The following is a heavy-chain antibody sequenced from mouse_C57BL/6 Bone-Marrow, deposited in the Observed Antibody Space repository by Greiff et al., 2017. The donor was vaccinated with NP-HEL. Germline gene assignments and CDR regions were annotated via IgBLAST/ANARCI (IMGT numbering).Heavy chain of an antibody. CDR1: GYTFTSYW. Sequence: QVQLQQPGPELVKPGASVKLSCKASGYTFTSYWMHWVKQRPGQGLEWIGNINPSNGGTNYNEKFKSKATLTVDKSSSTAYMQLSSLTSEDSAVYYCCIYDGYYVGFAYWGQGTLVTVSA. V-gene: IGHV1-53*01. CDR2: INPSNGGT. CDR3: CIYDGYYVGFAY. J-gene: IGHJ3*01. D-gene: IGHD2-3*01.